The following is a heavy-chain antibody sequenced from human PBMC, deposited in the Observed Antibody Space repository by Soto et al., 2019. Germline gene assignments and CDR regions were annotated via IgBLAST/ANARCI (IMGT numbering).Heavy chain of an antibody. D-gene: IGHD6-19*01. CDR2: IIPIFGTA. CDR3: ASRAVAGSYYYYYGMDV. CDR1: GGTFSSYA. J-gene: IGHJ6*02. Sequence: SVKVSCKASGGTFSSYAISWVRQAPGQGLEWMGGIIPIFGTANYAQKFQGRVTITADESTSTAYMELSSLRSEDTAVYYCASRAVAGSYYYYYGMDVWGQGTTVTVSS. V-gene: IGHV1-69*13.